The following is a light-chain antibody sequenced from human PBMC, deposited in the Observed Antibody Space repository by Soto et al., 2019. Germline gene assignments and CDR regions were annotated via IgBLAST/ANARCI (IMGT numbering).Light chain of an antibody. CDR3: QQSYSTPTT. V-gene: IGKV1-39*01. CDR2: AAS. Sequence: DIQMNQSPSSLSASVGDRVTITCRASQSISSYLNWYQQKPGKAPKLLIYAASSLQSGVPSRFSGRGSGTDFTLTISSLQPEDFATYYCQQSYSTPTTFGGGTKVEIK. J-gene: IGKJ4*01. CDR1: QSISSY.